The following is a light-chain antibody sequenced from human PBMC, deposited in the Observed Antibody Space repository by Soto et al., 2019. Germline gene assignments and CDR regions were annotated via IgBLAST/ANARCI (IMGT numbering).Light chain of an antibody. V-gene: IGKV1-5*03. Sequence: MQVTKSPAALSTTVGVRGTITFRSSQTISSWLAWYQQKPGKAPKLLIYKASTLKSGVPSRFSGGGSGTEFTLTISCLQPDDFTTYCCQQYKSYSEGLGQGTKVDIK. CDR3: QQYKSYSEG. CDR2: KAS. J-gene: IGKJ1*01. CDR1: QTISSW.